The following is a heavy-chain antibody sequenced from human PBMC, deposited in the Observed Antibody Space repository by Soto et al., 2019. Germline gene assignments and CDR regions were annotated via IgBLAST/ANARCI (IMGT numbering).Heavy chain of an antibody. J-gene: IGHJ2*01. Sequence: QLQLQESGSGLVKPSENLSLSCGVSGGSISIDGFSWGWIPQPPGKGLEWIGHIYPSGTDYDNPLLRGRVTISADNSKFHPSLRLSSVTGADTAVYYCVRDGGHCSGGTCSDGYFDVWGRGIEVTVSS. V-gene: IGHV4-30-2*01. CDR3: VRDGGHCSGGTCSDGYFDV. D-gene: IGHD2-15*01. CDR2: IYPSGTD. CDR1: GGSISIDGFS.